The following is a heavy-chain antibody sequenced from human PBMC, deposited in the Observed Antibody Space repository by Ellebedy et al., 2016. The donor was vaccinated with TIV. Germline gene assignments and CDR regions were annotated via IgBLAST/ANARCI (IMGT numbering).Heavy chain of an antibody. D-gene: IGHD3-3*01. CDR3: AKGPVFRFLERLDY. J-gene: IGHJ4*02. V-gene: IGHV3-23*01. CDR1: GFTFSSYA. Sequence: GESLKISCAASGFTFSSYAMSWVRQAPGKGLEWVSAISGSGGSTYYADSVKGRFTISRDNSKNTLYLQMNSLRAEDTAVYYCAKGPVFRFLERLDYWGQGTLVTVSS. CDR2: ISGSGGST.